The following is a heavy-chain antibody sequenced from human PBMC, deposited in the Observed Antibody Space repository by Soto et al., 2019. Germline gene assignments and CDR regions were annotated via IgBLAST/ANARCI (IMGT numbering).Heavy chain of an antibody. J-gene: IGHJ4*02. Sequence: GGSLRLSCAASGFNVSSNYMSWVRQAPGKGLEWVSVIYSGGSTYYADSVKGRFTISRDNSKNTLYLQMNSLRAEDTAVYYCARVPGYSYGIDYWGQGTLVTVSS. CDR1: GFNVSSNY. CDR2: IYSGGST. V-gene: IGHV3-53*01. CDR3: ARVPGYSYGIDY. D-gene: IGHD5-18*01.